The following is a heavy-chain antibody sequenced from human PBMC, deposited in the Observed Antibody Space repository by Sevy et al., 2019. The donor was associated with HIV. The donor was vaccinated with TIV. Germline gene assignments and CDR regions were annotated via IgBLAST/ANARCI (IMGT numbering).Heavy chain of an antibody. CDR1: GFTFSSYS. Sequence: GGSLRLSCAASGFTFSSYSMNWVRQAPGKGLEWVSYISSSSSTIYYADSVKGRFTISRDNAKNSLYLQMNSLRDEDTAVYYCATIKPSGGGSYMAEYFQHWGQGTLVTVSS. J-gene: IGHJ1*01. CDR3: ATIKPSGGGSYMAEYFQH. CDR2: ISSSSSTI. V-gene: IGHV3-48*02. D-gene: IGHD1-26*01.